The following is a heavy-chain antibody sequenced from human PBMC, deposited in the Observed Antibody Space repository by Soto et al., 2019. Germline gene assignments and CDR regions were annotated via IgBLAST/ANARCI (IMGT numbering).Heavy chain of an antibody. J-gene: IGHJ4*02. V-gene: IGHV3-23*01. CDR3: AKEVIAARPYYFDY. CDR2: ISASGAYT. Sequence: GGSLRLSCAASGFTFSSYAVSWARQTPGKGLEWVSTISASGAYTYYADSVKGRFTISRDNSKNTLYLQMRSLRAGDTATYYCAKEVIAARPYYFDYWGQGTLVTVSS. D-gene: IGHD6-6*01. CDR1: GFTFSSYA.